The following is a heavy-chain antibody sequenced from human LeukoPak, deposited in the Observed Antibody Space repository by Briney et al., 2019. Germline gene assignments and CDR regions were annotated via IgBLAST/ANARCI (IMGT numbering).Heavy chain of an antibody. J-gene: IGHJ4*02. V-gene: IGHV1-18*01. CDR3: ARVPMIVVVTTFDY. CDR1: GYTFTSYG. Sequence: ASVKVSCKASGYTFTSYGISWVRQAPGQGLEWMGWISAYNGNTNYAQKLQGRVTMTTDTSTSTAYMELRSLRSDDTAVYYCARVPMIVVVTTFDYWGQGTLVTVSS. D-gene: IGHD3-22*01. CDR2: ISAYNGNT.